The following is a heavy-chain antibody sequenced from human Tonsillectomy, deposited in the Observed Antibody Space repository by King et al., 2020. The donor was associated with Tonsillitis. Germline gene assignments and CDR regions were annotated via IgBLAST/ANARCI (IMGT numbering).Heavy chain of an antibody. CDR1: GFSLSNARMG. J-gene: IGHJ5*02. D-gene: IGHD2-2*01. CDR2: IFSNDEK. V-gene: IGHV2-26*01. CDR3: ARIRAYCSSTICSNWFDP. Sequence: VTLQESGPVLVKPPETLTLTCTVSGFSLSNARMGVSWIRQPPGKALEWLAHIFSNDEKSYSTSLKSRLTISKDTSKSQVVLTMTNMDPVDTATYYCARIRAYCSSTICSNWFDPWGQGTLVTVSS.